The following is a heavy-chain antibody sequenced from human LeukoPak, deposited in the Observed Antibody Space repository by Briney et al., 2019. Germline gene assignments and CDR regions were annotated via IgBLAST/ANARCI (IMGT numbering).Heavy chain of an antibody. CDR3: ARKSYSYGSGDAFDI. Sequence: GESLKISCKGSGYSFTSYWIGWVRQMPGKGLEWMGIIYPGDSDTRYSPSFQGQVTIPADKSISTAYLQWSSLKASDTAMYYCARKSYSYGSGDAFDIWGQGTMVTVSS. CDR2: IYPGDSDT. CDR1: GYSFTSYW. V-gene: IGHV5-51*01. J-gene: IGHJ3*02. D-gene: IGHD5-18*01.